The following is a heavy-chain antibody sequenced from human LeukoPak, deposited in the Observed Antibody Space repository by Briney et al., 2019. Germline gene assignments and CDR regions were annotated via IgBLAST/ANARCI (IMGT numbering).Heavy chain of an antibody. CDR2: IYYSGST. D-gene: IGHD3/OR15-3a*01. Sequence: SSETLSLTCTVSGGSISSYYRSWIRQPPGKGLEWIGYIYYSGSTNYNPSLKSRVTISVDTSKNQFSLKLSSVTAADTAVYYCARSNPWTGYYYFDYWGQGTLVTVSS. J-gene: IGHJ4*02. V-gene: IGHV4-59*01. CDR1: GGSISSYY. CDR3: ARSNPWTGYYYFDY.